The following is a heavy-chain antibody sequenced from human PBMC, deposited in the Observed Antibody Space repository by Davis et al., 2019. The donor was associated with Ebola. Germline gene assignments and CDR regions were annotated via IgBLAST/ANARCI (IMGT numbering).Heavy chain of an antibody. CDR1: GFTFSSYW. J-gene: IGHJ1*01. V-gene: IGHV3-74*01. D-gene: IGHD1-26*01. CDR2: INSDGSST. Sequence: PGGSLRLSCAASGFTFSSYWMHWVRQAPGKGLVWVSRINSDGSSTSYADSVKGRFTISRDNAKNSLYLQMNSLRAEDTAVYYCAREAVGEEYFQHWGQGTLVTVSS. CDR3: AREAVGEEYFQH.